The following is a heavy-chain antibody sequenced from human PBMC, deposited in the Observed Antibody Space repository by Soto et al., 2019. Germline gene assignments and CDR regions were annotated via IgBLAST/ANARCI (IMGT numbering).Heavy chain of an antibody. CDR3: ASTLALRFLEWPTNWFDP. J-gene: IGHJ5*02. D-gene: IGHD3-3*01. V-gene: IGHV4-39*02. CDR2: IYYSGST. CDR1: GGSISSSSYY. Sequence: SETLSLTCTVSGGSISSSSYYWDWIRQPPGKGLEWIGSIYYSGSTYYNPSLKSRVTISADTSKNHFSLKLSSVTAADTAIYYCASTLALRFLEWPTNWFDPWGQGALVT.